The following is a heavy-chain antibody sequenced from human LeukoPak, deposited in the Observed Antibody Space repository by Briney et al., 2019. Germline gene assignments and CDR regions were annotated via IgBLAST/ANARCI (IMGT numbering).Heavy chain of an antibody. V-gene: IGHV4-59*01. CDR1: GDSISNYY. D-gene: IGHD1-14*01. J-gene: IGHJ3*02. CDR3: ARYRNEALFAFDI. Sequence: SETLSLTCTVSGDSISNYYWSWIRQPPGKGLEWVGYIYYSGNTDYNPSLKSRVTISIDTSKNQFSQRLNSVTAADTAVYYCARYRNEALFAFDIWGQGTMVTVSS. CDR2: IYYSGNT.